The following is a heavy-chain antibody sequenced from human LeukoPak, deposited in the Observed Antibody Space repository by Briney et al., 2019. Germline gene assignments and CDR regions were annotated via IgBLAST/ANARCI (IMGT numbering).Heavy chain of an antibody. CDR3: ARDGRGYSYGYSHFDY. CDR2: IYPGDSDT. V-gene: IGHV5-51*01. CDR1: GYSFTSYW. J-gene: IGHJ4*02. Sequence: GESLKISCQGSGYSFTSYWIAWVRQMPGKGLEWMGIIYPGDSDTRYSPSFQGQVSISADTSINTAYLQWNSLKASDTAMYYCARDGRGYSYGYSHFDYWGQGTLVTVSS. D-gene: IGHD5-18*01.